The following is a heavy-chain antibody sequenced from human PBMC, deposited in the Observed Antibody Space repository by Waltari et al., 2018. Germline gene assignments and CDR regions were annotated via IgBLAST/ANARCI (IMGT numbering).Heavy chain of an antibody. J-gene: IGHJ3*02. V-gene: IGHV1-69*01. Sequence: QVQLVQSGAEVKKPGSSVKVSCKASGGTFSSYAISWVRQAPGQGLEWMGGVFPILGTANYAQKFQGRVTITADESTSTAYMELSSLRSEDTAVYYCARPSTAWELLPPDAFDIWGQGTMVTVSS. CDR3: ARPSTAWELLPPDAFDI. CDR1: GGTFSSYA. CDR2: VFPILGTA. D-gene: IGHD1-26*01.